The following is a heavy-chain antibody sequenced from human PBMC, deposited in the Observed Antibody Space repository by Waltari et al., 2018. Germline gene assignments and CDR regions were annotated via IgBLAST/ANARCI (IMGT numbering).Heavy chain of an antibody. CDR3: ARDLQLVQGAYYYYYGMDV. CDR2: IYYSGST. D-gene: IGHD6-6*01. Sequence: QVQLQESGPGLVKPSETLSLTCTVSGGSISSYYWSWIRQPPGKGLGWIGYIYYSGSTNYNPSLKSRVTISVDTSKNQFSLKLSSVTAADTALYYCARDLQLVQGAYYYYYGMDVWGQGTTVTVSS. J-gene: IGHJ6*02. CDR1: GGSISSYY. V-gene: IGHV4-59*01.